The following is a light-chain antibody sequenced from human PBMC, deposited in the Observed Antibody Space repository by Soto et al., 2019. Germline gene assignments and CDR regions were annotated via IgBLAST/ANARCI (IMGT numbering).Light chain of an antibody. CDR1: QGVSNY. V-gene: IGKV3-11*01. CDR3: QHRSSWPLT. J-gene: IGKJ4*01. CDR2: DAS. Sequence: EIVLTQSPATLSLSPGERATLSCRASQGVSNYLAWYQQKPGQAPRLLIYDASNRATGIPARFSGSGSGTAFTLTISSLEPEDFAVYYCQHRSSWPLTFGGGTKVEIK.